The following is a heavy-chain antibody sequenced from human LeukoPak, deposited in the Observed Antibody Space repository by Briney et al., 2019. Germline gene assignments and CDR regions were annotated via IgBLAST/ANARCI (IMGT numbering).Heavy chain of an antibody. CDR1: GGSISSYY. J-gene: IGHJ6*03. CDR2: IYYSGST. V-gene: IGHV4-59*01. CDR3: AREGYSYAYYYMDV. Sequence: PSETLSLTCTVSGGSISSYYWSWIRQPPGKGLEWIGYIYYSGSTNYNPSLKSRVTISVDTSKNQFSLKLSSVTAADTAVYYCAREGYSYAYYYMDVWGKGTTVTVSS. D-gene: IGHD5-18*01.